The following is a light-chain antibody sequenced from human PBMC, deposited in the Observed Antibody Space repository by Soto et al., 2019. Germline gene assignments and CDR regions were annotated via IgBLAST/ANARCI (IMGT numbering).Light chain of an antibody. Sequence: QSALTQPASVSGSPGQSITMSCTGTSRDIGGYNYVSWYQQHPGKAPKLMIYDVSNRPSGVSNRFSGSKSGNTASLPISGLQAEDESDYSCSSYTSNSTWVFGGGTKLTVL. V-gene: IGLV2-14*03. CDR1: SRDIGGYNY. J-gene: IGLJ3*02. CDR2: DVS. CDR3: SSYTSNSTWV.